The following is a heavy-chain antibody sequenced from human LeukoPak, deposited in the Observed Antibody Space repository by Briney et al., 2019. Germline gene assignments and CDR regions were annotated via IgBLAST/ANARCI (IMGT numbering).Heavy chain of an antibody. CDR3: ARAGGGSYYYDSSGYYGFDY. V-gene: IGHV3-11*01. J-gene: IGHJ4*02. CDR2: ISSSGSTI. Sequence: PGGSLRLSCAASGFTFSDDYMSWIRQAPGKGLEWVSYISSSGSTIYYADSVKGRFTISRDNAKNSLYLQMNSLRAEDTAVYYCARAGGGSYYYDSSGYYGFDYWGQGTLVTVSS. CDR1: GFTFSDDY. D-gene: IGHD3-22*01.